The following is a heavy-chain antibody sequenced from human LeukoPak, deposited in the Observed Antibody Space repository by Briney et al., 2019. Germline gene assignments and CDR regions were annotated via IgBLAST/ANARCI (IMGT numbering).Heavy chain of an antibody. D-gene: IGHD3-22*01. CDR2: IYTSGST. Sequence: SETLSLTCTVSGGSISSYYWSWIRQPPGKGLEWIGRIYTSGSTNYNPSLKSRVTMSVDTSKNQFSLKLSSVTAADTAVYYRARDRYYYDSSGYRFDYWGQGTLVTVSS. CDR3: ARDRYYYDSSGYRFDY. V-gene: IGHV4-4*07. CDR1: GGSISSYY. J-gene: IGHJ4*02.